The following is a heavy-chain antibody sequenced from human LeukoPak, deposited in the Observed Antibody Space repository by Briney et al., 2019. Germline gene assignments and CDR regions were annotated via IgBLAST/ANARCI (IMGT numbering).Heavy chain of an antibody. CDR3: SRGGANDL. V-gene: IGHV4-4*07. Sequence: SETLSLTCTVVGVSITSDYWSWIRQPAGKGLEWIGRIFTSGSTAYNPSLKRRVTMSLDTSKNQFFLKLSSVTAADTAAYFCSRGGANDLWGQGTLVTVSS. CDR1: GVSITSDY. J-gene: IGHJ5*02. D-gene: IGHD4/OR15-4a*01. CDR2: IFTSGST.